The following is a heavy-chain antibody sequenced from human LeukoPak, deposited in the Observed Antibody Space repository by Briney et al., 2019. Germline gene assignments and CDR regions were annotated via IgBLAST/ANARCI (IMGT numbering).Heavy chain of an antibody. CDR1: GYTFTGYH. Sequence: ASVKVSCKASGYTFTGYHMHWVRQAPGQGLEWMGWINPNSGDTNYAQKFQGRVTMTRDTSISTAYVELSRLRSDDTAVYYCARVAVEMGSWFDPWGQGTLVTVSS. J-gene: IGHJ5*02. CDR2: INPNSGDT. V-gene: IGHV1-2*02. D-gene: IGHD5-24*01. CDR3: ARVAVEMGSWFDP.